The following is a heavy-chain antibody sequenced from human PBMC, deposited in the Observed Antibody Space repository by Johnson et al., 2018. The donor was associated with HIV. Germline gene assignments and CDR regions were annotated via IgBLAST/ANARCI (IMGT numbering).Heavy chain of an antibody. D-gene: IGHD2-21*02. J-gene: IGHJ3*02. CDR3: VRVGKYCGGDCYSGVDAYDI. CDR2: IPWYGGNT. Sequence: VQLVESGGGVARPGGSLRLSCAASGSNFDDYGMSWVRQAPGKGLEWVYGIPWYGGNTGYADSVTGRFPTARANAKKSLYLQMSSLRAEDTALYDCVRVGKYCGGDCYSGVDAYDIWGQVTVVIVSS. CDR1: GSNFDDYG. V-gene: IGHV3-20*01.